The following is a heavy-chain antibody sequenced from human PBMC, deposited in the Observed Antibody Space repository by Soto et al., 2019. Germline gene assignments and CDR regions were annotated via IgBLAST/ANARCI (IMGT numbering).Heavy chain of an antibody. J-gene: IGHJ5*02. V-gene: IGHV4-34*01. CDR1: GRAFSVYY. CDR2: INHSGST. Sequence: PSETLTLTCAVYGRAFSVYYWSWIRQPPGKGLEWIGEINHSGSTNYNPSLKSRVTISVDTSKNQFSLKLSSVTAADTAVYYCARGRITIFGVVITKHNWFDPWGQGTLVTVSS. CDR3: ARGRITIFGVVITKHNWFDP. D-gene: IGHD3-3*01.